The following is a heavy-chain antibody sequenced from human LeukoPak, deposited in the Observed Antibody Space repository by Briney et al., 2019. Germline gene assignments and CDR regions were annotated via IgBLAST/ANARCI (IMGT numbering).Heavy chain of an antibody. CDR3: ARSRHSYDSTGFPHY. D-gene: IGHD3-22*01. CDR2: ISWDGGSR. CDR1: GFAFDDYA. V-gene: IGHV3-20*04. J-gene: IGHJ4*02. Sequence: GGSLRLSCAASGFAFDDYAMHWVRQGPGKGLEWVSLISWDGGSRGYADSVKGRFTISRDNAKNSLYLQMNSLRAEDTALYYCARSRHSYDSTGFPHYWGQGTLVTVSS.